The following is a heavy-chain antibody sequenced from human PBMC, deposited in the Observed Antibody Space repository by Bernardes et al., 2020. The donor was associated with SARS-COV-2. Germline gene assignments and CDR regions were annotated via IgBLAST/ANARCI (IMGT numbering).Heavy chain of an antibody. CDR3: ATAPTLRSSPPGGYYYYYGMDV. CDR2: FDPEDGAT. V-gene: IGHV1-24*01. D-gene: IGHD6-13*01. Sequence: ASVKVSCKVSGYTLTALSMHWVRQAPGQGLEWMGGFDPEDGATIYAQKFQGRVTMTEDTSTDTAYMELSSLRSEDTAVYYCATAPTLRSSPPGGYYYYYGMDVWGQGTTVTVSS. CDR1: GYTLTALS. J-gene: IGHJ6*02.